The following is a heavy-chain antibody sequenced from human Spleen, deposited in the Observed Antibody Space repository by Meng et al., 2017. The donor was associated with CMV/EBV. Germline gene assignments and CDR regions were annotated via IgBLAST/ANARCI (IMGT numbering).Heavy chain of an antibody. V-gene: IGHV1-8*01. J-gene: IGHJ4*02. CDR3: ARDPFIVVVPAAPW. Sequence: KVSCKASGYTFTSYDINWVRQATGQGLEWMGWMNPNSGNTGYAQKFQGRVTMTRNTSIGTAYMELSSLRSEDTAVYYCARDPFIVVVPAAPWWGQGTLVTVSS. D-gene: IGHD2-2*01. CDR1: GYTFTSYD. CDR2: MNPNSGNT.